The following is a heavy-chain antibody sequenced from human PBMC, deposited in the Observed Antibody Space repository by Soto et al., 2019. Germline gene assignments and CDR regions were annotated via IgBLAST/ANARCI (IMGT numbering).Heavy chain of an antibody. V-gene: IGHV3-21*01. D-gene: IGHD4-17*01. CDR3: ARGITYGGNTFGY. J-gene: IGHJ4*02. Sequence: PGGSLRLSCAASGFTFSSYAMSWARQSPGKGLEWVSSISSSSSYIYYADSVKGRFTISRDNAKNSLYLQMNSLRAEDTAVYYCARGITYGGNTFGYWGQGTLVTVSS. CDR2: ISSSSSYI. CDR1: GFTFSSYA.